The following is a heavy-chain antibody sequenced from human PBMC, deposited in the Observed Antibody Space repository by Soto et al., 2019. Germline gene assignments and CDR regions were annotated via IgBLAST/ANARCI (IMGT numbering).Heavy chain of an antibody. CDR3: SKDYISGTYDY. D-gene: IGHD1-26*01. J-gene: IGHJ4*02. CDR2: IKSDGSIT. V-gene: IGHV3-74*01. Sequence: EVQLVESGGGLVQPGGSLRLSCAASGFTFNNYWMHWVRQTPGKGPVWVSSIKSDGSITNYADSVRGRFTISRDNAKNTLYLQMDSLRAEDTAVYSCSKDYISGTYDYWGQGSLVTVSS. CDR1: GFTFNNYW.